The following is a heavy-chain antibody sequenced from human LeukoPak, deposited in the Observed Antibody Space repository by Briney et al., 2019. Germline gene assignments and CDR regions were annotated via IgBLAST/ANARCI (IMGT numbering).Heavy chain of an antibody. CDR3: AKDRIHSSSWTGDFDY. CDR2: ISYDGSDK. D-gene: IGHD6-13*01. CDR1: GFTFSNYG. J-gene: IGHJ4*02. Sequence: PGRSLRLSCAAPGFTFSNYGIHWVRQAPGKGLEWVAVISYDGSDKYYADSVKGRFTISRDNSKNTLYLQMNSLRAEDTAVYYCAKDRIHSSSWTGDFDYWGQGTLVTVSS. V-gene: IGHV3-30*18.